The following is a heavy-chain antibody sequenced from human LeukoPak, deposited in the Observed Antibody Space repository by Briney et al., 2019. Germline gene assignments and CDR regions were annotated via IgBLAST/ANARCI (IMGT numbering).Heavy chain of an antibody. D-gene: IGHD3-10*01. CDR3: ARDTPWFGELSF. V-gene: IGHV3-66*01. Sequence: GGFLRLSCAASGFTVSSNYMSWVRQAPGKGLEWVSVIYSGGSTYYADSVKGRFTISRDNSKNTLYLQMNSLRAEDTAVYYCARDTPWFGELSFWGQGTLVTVSS. CDR1: GFTVSSNY. CDR2: IYSGGST. J-gene: IGHJ4*02.